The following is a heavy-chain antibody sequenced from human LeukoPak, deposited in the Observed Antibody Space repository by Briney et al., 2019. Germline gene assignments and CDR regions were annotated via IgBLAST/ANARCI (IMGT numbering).Heavy chain of an antibody. Sequence: SETLSLTCADYGGSFSGYYWSWIRQPPGKGLEWIGEINHSGFTNYNPSLKSRVTISVDTSKNQFSLKLSSVTAADTAVYYCARVQASYYYGSGSYRGRGYYYAMDVWGKGTTVTVSS. D-gene: IGHD3-10*01. J-gene: IGHJ6*04. CDR2: INHSGFT. CDR3: ARVQASYYYGSGSYRGRGYYYAMDV. CDR1: GGSFSGYY. V-gene: IGHV4-34*01.